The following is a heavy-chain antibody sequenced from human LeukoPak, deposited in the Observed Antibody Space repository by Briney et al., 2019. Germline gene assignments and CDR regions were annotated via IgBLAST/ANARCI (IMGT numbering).Heavy chain of an antibody. J-gene: IGHJ4*02. CDR1: GFTVSSNY. D-gene: IGHD1-26*01. V-gene: IGHV3-53*01. Sequence: GGSLRLSCAASGFTVSSNYMNWVRQAPGKGLEWVSVIHSGGSTYYADSVKGRFTISRDNAKNSLYLQMNSLRAEDTAVYYCARGDLVGASGVDYWGQGTLVTVSS. CDR2: IHSGGST. CDR3: ARGDLVGASGVDY.